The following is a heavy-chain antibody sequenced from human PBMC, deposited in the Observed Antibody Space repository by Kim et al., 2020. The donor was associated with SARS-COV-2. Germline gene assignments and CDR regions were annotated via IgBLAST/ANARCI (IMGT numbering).Heavy chain of an antibody. V-gene: IGHV4-59*01. D-gene: IGHD1-20*01. J-gene: IGHJ5*02. Sequence: SDTLSLTCTVSGGSISSYYWSWIRQPPGKGLEWIGYIYYSGSTNYNPSLKSRVTISVDTSKNQFSLKLSSVTAADTAVYYCARAMYNWNAREKNWFDPWGQGTLVTVSS. CDR2: IYYSGST. CDR3: ARAMYNWNAREKNWFDP. CDR1: GGSISSYY.